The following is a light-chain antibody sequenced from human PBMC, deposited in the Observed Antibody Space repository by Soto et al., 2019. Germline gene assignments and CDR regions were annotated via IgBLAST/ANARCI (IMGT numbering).Light chain of an antibody. CDR2: DVS. Sequence: QSVLAQPAPVSGSPGQSITISCTGTSNDNDSYNYVSWYQQHPGKAPKFMIYDVSNRPSGVSNRFSGSKSGNTASLTISGLQAEDEADYYCSSYTTSNTRQIVFGTGTKVTVL. CDR1: SNDNDSYNY. V-gene: IGLV2-14*01. J-gene: IGLJ1*01. CDR3: SSYTTSNTRQIV.